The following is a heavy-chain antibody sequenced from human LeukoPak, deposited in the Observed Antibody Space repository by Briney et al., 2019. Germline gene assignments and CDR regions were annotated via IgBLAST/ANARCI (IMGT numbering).Heavy chain of an antibody. Sequence: SGTLSLTCTVSGGSVSSGSYYWSWIRQPPGKGLEWIGFIYYSGSTNYNPSLKSRATISVDTSKNQFSLKMSSVTAADTAVYYCARVGYSSSWIDYWGRGTLVTVSS. CDR3: ARVGYSSSWIDY. CDR1: GGSVSSGSYY. CDR2: IYYSGST. J-gene: IGHJ4*02. D-gene: IGHD6-13*01. V-gene: IGHV4-61*01.